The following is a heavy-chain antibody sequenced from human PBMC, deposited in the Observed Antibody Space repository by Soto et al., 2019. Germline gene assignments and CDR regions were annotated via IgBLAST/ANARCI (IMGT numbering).Heavy chain of an antibody. D-gene: IGHD3-10*01. CDR3: ASYGSGSYKPSTFDY. CDR2: IYYSGST. Sequence: QVQLKESGPGLVKPSQTLSLTCTFSGGSISSGDYYWSWIRQHPGKGLEWLGYIYYSGSTCYNPSLKSRVTKSVDTSKTQVSLKLSSVTAADTAVYYCASYGSGSYKPSTFDYWGQGTLVTVSS. J-gene: IGHJ4*02. CDR1: GGSISSGDYY. V-gene: IGHV4-31*03.